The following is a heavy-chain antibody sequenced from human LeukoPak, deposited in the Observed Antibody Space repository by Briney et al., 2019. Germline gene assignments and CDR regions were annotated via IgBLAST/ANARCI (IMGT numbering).Heavy chain of an antibody. CDR1: GFTFSSYS. Sequence: GGSLRLSCAASGFTFSSYSMNWVRQAPGKGLEWVSYISSSSSTIYYADSVKGRFTISRDNAKNSLYLQMSSLRAEDTAVYYCAREFGGSYGYFDYWGQGTLVTVSS. J-gene: IGHJ4*02. CDR2: ISSSSSTI. D-gene: IGHD1-26*01. V-gene: IGHV3-48*04. CDR3: AREFGGSYGYFDY.